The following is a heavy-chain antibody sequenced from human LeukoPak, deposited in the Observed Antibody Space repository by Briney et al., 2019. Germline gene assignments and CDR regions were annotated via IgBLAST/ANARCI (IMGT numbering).Heavy chain of an antibody. J-gene: IGHJ4*02. D-gene: IGHD5-12*01. V-gene: IGHV4-4*09. CDR2: ISSSGSV. CDR1: RGSISGSIRSYY. Sequence: SETLSLTCTVSRGSISGSIRSYYWSWLRQPPGKGLEWIGYISSSGSVNDNPSLRSRVTISVDTSKNQFFLNLSSVSAADTAVYYCARIPLGYSGAYYFDYWGQGTLVTVSS. CDR3: ARIPLGYSGAYYFDY.